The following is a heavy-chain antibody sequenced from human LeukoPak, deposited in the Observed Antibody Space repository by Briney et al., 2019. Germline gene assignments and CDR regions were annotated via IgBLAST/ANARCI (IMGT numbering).Heavy chain of an antibody. CDR3: ARDLENCSGGSCPYYYYYYMDV. CDR2: VIPIFGTA. CDR1: GGTFSSYA. Sequence: GSSVKVSCKASGGTFSSYAISWVRQAPGQGLEWMGRVIPIFGTANYAQKFQGGVTITTDESPKTVYMESSILRSEYTAVECCARDLENCSGGSCPYYYYYYMDVWGKGTTVTVSS. D-gene: IGHD2-15*01. J-gene: IGHJ6*03. V-gene: IGHV1-69*05.